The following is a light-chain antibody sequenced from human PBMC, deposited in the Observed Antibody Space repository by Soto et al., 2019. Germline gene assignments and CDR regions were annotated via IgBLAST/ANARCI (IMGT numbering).Light chain of an antibody. Sequence: EILFTKYTGSLSLSPGERATLSCRASQSVSSGYVAWYQQKPGQSPRLLIYGASTRATGIPVRFSGSGSGTDFTLTISSLQSEDFAVYYCQQYNQWLTFGGGTKVDIK. CDR2: GAS. V-gene: IGKV3D-7*01. CDR3: QQYNQWLT. CDR1: QSVSSGY. J-gene: IGKJ4*01.